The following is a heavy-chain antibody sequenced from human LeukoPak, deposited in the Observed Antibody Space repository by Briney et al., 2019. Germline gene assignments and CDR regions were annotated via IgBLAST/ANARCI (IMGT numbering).Heavy chain of an antibody. CDR1: GFTFSSYE. J-gene: IGHJ4*02. CDR2: ISSSGSTI. Sequence: GGSLRLSCAASGFTFSSYEMNWVRQAPGKGLEWVSYISSSGSTIYYADSVKGRFTTSRDNAKNSLYLQMNSLRAEDTAVYYCARDLGGNSAAWWGQGTLVTVSS. V-gene: IGHV3-48*03. CDR3: ARDLGGNSAAW. D-gene: IGHD4-23*01.